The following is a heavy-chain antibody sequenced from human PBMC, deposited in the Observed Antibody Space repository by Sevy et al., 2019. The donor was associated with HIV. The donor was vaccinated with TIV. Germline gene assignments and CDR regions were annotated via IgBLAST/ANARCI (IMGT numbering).Heavy chain of an antibody. J-gene: IGHJ4*02. CDR1: GFTFSNYA. CDR3: ARDFIVLVPTTFVGPVDY. D-gene: IGHD2-2*01. CDR2: ISYDGSNK. V-gene: IGHV3-30*04. Sequence: GGSLRLSCAASGFTFSNYAMQWVRQAPGKGLEWVAVISYDGSNKYYADSGKGRFTISRDNSKNMLYLQMNSLRAEDTAEYYCARDFIVLVPTTFVGPVDYWGQGTLVTVSS.